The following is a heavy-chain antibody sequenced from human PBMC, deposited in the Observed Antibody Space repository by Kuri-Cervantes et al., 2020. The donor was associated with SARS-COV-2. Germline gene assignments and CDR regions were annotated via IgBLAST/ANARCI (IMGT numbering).Heavy chain of an antibody. Sequence: SETLSLTCTVSGGSISSYYWSWIRQPTGKGLEWIGYIYYSGSTNYNPSLKSRVTISVDTSKNQFSLKLSSVTAADTAVYYCARLGLADGYNFYYYYYGMDVWGQGTTVTVSS. CDR2: IYYSGST. D-gene: IGHD5-24*01. J-gene: IGHJ6*02. CDR1: GGSISSYY. CDR3: ARLGLADGYNFYYYYYGMDV. V-gene: IGHV4-59*01.